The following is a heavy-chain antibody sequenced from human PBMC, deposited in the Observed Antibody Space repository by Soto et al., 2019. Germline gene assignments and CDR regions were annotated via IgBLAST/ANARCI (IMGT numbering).Heavy chain of an antibody. Sequence: SETLSLTCTVSAASFSKYYWTWIRQPPGKGLEWIGYIYFNGNTKYNPSLEGRLTISIDTSKKEFSLKLTSVTAADAAVYYCASVTFGGIVLAHWGQGTLVTVSS. CDR3: ASVTFGGIVLAH. CDR2: IYFNGNT. J-gene: IGHJ4*02. D-gene: IGHD3-16*01. V-gene: IGHV4-59*01. CDR1: AASFSKYY.